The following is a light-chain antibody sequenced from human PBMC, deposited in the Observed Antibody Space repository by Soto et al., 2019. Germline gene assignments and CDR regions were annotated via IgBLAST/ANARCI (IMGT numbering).Light chain of an antibody. CDR2: DTS. V-gene: IGKV3-11*01. CDR1: QSVSIC. CDR3: QQRSNWPIT. J-gene: IGKJ5*01. Sequence: IVVTQSPATLSLSPGERATLSCRASQSVSICLGWYQQRPGQAPRLLIYDTSNRATGIPARFSGSGSGTDFTLTISSLEPEEFAVYYCQQRSNWPITFGPGTRLEIK.